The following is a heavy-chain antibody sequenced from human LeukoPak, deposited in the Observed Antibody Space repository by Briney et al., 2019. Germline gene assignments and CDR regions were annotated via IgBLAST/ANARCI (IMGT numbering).Heavy chain of an antibody. J-gene: IGHJ6*04. V-gene: IGHV4-34*01. Sequence: PSETLSLTCAVYGGSFSGYYWSWIRQPPGKGLEWIGEINHSGSTNYNPSLKSRVTISVDTSKNQFSLKLSSVTAADTAVYYCASLGGWKDVWGKGTTATVSS. D-gene: IGHD3-16*01. CDR1: GGSFSGYY. CDR3: ASLGGWKDV. CDR2: INHSGST.